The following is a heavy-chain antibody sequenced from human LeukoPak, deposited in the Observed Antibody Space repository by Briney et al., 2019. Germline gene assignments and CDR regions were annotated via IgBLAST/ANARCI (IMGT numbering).Heavy chain of an antibody. CDR2: IIPIFGTA. D-gene: IGHD2-2*01. Sequence: SVKVSCKASGGTFSSYAISWVRQAPGQGLEWMGGIIPIFGTANYAQKFQGRVTITTDESTSTAYMELSSLRSEDTAVYYCARGGPIVVVPANNWFDPWGQGTLVTVSP. V-gene: IGHV1-69*05. J-gene: IGHJ5*02. CDR1: GGTFSSYA. CDR3: ARGGPIVVVPANNWFDP.